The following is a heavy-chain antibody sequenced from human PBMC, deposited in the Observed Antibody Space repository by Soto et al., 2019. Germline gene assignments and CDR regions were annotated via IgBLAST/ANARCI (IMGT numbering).Heavy chain of an antibody. CDR2: IFYSGST. V-gene: IGHV4-31*03. D-gene: IGHD5-12*01. J-gene: IGHJ5*02. CDR3: AREDGGGYDPRWFDP. Sequence: QVQLQESGPGLVKPSQTLSLTCTVSGGSISSGGYYWSWIRQHPGKGLEWIGYIFYSGSTYYNPPLRSRFTISVDTSKNQFSLKLSSVTAADTPVYYCAREDGGGYDPRWFDPWGQGALVTVSS. CDR1: GGSISSGGYY.